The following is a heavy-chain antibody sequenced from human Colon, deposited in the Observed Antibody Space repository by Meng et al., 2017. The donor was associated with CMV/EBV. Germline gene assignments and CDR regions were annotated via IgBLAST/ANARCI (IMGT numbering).Heavy chain of an antibody. CDR2: SDNEGSGA. D-gene: IGHD3-3*01. CDR1: GFTFNKYW. J-gene: IGHJ5*01. V-gene: IGHV3-74*01. CDR3: ARVLDFWSGYYGANWFDS. Sequence: GESLKISCVASGFTFNKYWMHWVRQPPGGGLEWLSRSDNEGSGAIYADSVRGRFTVSRDNARNTVYLHMNSLRDEDTAVYYCARVLDFWSGYYGANWFDSWGQGTLVTVSS.